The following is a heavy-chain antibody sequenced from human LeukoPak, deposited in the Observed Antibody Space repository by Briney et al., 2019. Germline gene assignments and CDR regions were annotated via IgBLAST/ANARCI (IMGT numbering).Heavy chain of an antibody. D-gene: IGHD4-17*01. V-gene: IGHV3-23*01. CDR1: GFTFSSYG. J-gene: IGHJ4*02. CDR3: AKDRSTTVTTFGSDY. Sequence: PGGTLRLSCAASGFTFSSYGMSWVRQAPGKGLEWVSAISGSGGSTYYADSVKGRFTISRDNSKNTLYLQMNSLRAEDTAVYYCAKDRSTTVTTFGSDYWGQGTLVTVSS. CDR2: ISGSGGST.